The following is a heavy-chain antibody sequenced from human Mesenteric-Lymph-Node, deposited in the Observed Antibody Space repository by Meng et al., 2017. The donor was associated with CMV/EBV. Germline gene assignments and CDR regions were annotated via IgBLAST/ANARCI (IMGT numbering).Heavy chain of an antibody. J-gene: IGHJ6*02. CDR2: IKSKTDGGTT. V-gene: IGHV3-15*01. CDR3: TTDHGGSGMDV. CDR1: GFTVSSNY. D-gene: IGHD3-10*01. Sequence: GESLKISCAASGFTVSSNYMSWVRQAPGKGLEWVGRIKSKTDGGTTDYAAPVKGRFTISRDDSKNTLYLQMNSLKTEDTAVYYCTTDHGGSGMDVWGQGTTVTVSS.